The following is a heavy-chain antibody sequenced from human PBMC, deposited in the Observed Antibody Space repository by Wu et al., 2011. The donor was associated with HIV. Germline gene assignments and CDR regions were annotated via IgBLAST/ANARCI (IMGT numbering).Heavy chain of an antibody. CDR3: ARDLGYGSGSYSYNFDY. CDR2: INPNSGDT. V-gene: IGHV1-2*02. Sequence: QVQLGQSGAEVKKPGASVKVSCKASGYTFTAYYMHWVRQAPGQGLEWMGWINPNSGDTYYAQKFQGRVSMPRDTSISTAYMELRRLSSDDTAVYYCARDLGYGSGSYSYNFDYWGQGTLVTVSS. CDR1: GYTFTAYY. D-gene: IGHD3-10*01. J-gene: IGHJ4*02.